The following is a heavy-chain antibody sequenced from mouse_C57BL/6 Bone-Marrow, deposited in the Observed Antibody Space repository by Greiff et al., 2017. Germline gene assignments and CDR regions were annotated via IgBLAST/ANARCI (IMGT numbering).Heavy chain of an antibody. J-gene: IGHJ4*01. V-gene: IGHV14-4*01. CDR1: GFNIKDDY. D-gene: IGHD2-12*01. CDR2: IDPENGDT. CDR3: TFYYRAMDY. Sequence: EVQGVESGAELVRPGASVKLSCTASGFNIKDDYMHWVKQRPEQGLEWIGWIDPENGDTEYASKFQGKATITADTSSNTAYLQLSSLTSEDTAVYYCTFYYRAMDYGGQGTSVTVSS.